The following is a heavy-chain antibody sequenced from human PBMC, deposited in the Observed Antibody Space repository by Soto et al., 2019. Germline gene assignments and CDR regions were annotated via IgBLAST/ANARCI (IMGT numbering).Heavy chain of an antibody. CDR1: GYTFTSYG. CDR2: ISAYNGNT. Sequence: QVQLVQSGAEVKKPGASVKVSCKASGYTFTSYGISWVRQAPGQGLEWMGWISAYNGNTNYAQQLQGRVTMTTDTSPRTAYMELRSLRSDDPAAYYCARGAYYDILTTVRGRSPYYYYGMDVWGQGTTVTVCS. J-gene: IGHJ6*02. V-gene: IGHV1-18*01. D-gene: IGHD3-9*01. CDR3: ARGAYYDILTTVRGRSPYYYYGMDV.